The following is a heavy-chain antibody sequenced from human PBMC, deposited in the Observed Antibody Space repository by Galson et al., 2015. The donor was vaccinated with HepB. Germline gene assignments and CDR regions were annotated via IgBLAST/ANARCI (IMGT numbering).Heavy chain of an antibody. V-gene: IGHV3-30*03. CDR2: ISYDGSNK. CDR1: GFTFNTYG. D-gene: IGHD3-22*01. CDR3: AREDYYDSNTSGYYSPFTYFDL. Sequence: SLRLPCAVSGFTFNTYGMHWVRQAPGQGLEWVALISYDGSNKFYADSVKGRFTISRDTSENKVYLQMTSLRAEDTAVYYGAREDYYDSNTSGYYSPFTYFDLWGQGTLVTVSS. J-gene: IGHJ4*02.